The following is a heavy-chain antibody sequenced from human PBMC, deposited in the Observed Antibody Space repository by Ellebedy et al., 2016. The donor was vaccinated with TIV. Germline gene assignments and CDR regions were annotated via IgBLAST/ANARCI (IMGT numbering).Heavy chain of an antibody. CDR1: GGSFSGYF. CDR2: INPSGGT. CDR3: ARTEDIVVYYLHY. D-gene: IGHD5-12*01. J-gene: IGHJ4*02. Sequence: SETLSLTCAVYGGSFSGYFWSWIRQPPGKGLGWIGEINPSGGTKYKPSLKSRVTISVDTSKNQFSLKLSSVTAADTAVYYCARTEDIVVYYLHYWGQGTLVTVSS. V-gene: IGHV4-34*01.